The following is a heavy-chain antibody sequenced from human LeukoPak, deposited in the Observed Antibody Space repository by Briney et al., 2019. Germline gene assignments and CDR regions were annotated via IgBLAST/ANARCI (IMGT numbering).Heavy chain of an antibody. CDR3: ARALTGTTLPNFDY. D-gene: IGHD1-7*01. J-gene: IGHJ4*02. Sequence: GRSLRLSCAASGFTFNSYTLLWVRQAPGEGLEWVAAISYDGSNKYYADSVKGRFTISRDNSKNTLYLQMNSLRTDDTAVYYCARALTGTTLPNFDYWGQGTLVAVSS. CDR1: GFTFNSYT. CDR2: ISYDGSNK. V-gene: IGHV3-30*04.